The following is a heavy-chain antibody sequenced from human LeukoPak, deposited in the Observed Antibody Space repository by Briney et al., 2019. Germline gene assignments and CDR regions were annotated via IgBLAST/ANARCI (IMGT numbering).Heavy chain of an antibody. J-gene: IGHJ5*02. CDR3: AREISSWYRTEGRFDP. CDR2: IKQDGSEK. CDR1: GFTFRSYW. D-gene: IGHD6-13*01. V-gene: IGHV3-7*01. Sequence: PGGSLRLSCAASGFTFRSYWMTWVRQAPGKGLEWVANIKQDGSEKYYVDSVRGRFTISRDNAKSSLYLQMNSLRVEDTAVYYCAREISSWYRTEGRFDPWGQGTLVTVSS.